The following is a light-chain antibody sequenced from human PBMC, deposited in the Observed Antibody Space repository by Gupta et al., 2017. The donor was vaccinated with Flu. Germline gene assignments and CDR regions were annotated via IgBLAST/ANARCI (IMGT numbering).Light chain of an antibody. CDR1: QGSSSY. CDR2: AAS. J-gene: IGKJ5*01. V-gene: IGKV1-9*01. Sequence: DIQLTQSPSFLSASVGDRVTITCRASQGSSSYLAWYQQKPGKAPKLLIYAASPLQSGVPSRFSGSGSGTEFTLTISSLQPEYFATYYCQQLNSYPLITFGQGTRLEMK. CDR3: QQLNSYPLIT.